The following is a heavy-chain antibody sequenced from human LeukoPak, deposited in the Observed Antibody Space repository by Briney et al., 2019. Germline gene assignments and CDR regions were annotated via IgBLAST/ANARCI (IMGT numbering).Heavy chain of an antibody. CDR1: GYSISRGYY. Sequence: SETLSLTCTVAGYSISRGYYWGWIRQAPGKGLEWIGSIFHSGSTNYNPSLKSRVTISVDTSKNQFSLKLSSVTAADTAVYYCARTPITMVRGVISSTWFDPWGQGTLVTVSS. D-gene: IGHD3-10*01. CDR3: ARTPITMVRGVISSTWFDP. V-gene: IGHV4-38-2*02. CDR2: IFHSGST. J-gene: IGHJ5*02.